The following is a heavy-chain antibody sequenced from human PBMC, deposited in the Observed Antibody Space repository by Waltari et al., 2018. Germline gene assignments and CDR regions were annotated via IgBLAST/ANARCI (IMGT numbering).Heavy chain of an antibody. V-gene: IGHV3-15*01. J-gene: IGHJ6*02. CDR2: IRSQTDGGTA. Sequence: EVQLVESGGGLVKPGGSLRLSCATSAFTFSNSWMGWVRQAPGKGLEWVGRIRSQTDGGTADYAAPVKDRFTISRDDSKNTLYLQMNGLRAEDTAVYYCAKADEYTYYYGLDVWGQGTTVTVSS. CDR1: AFTFSNSW. D-gene: IGHD1-1*01. CDR3: AKADEYTYYYGLDV.